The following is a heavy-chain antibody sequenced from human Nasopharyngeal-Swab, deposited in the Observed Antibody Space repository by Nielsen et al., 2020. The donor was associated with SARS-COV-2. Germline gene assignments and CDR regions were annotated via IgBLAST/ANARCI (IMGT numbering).Heavy chain of an antibody. J-gene: IGHJ4*02. V-gene: IGHV4-30-4*02. D-gene: IGHD3-22*01. CDR2: IYYSGST. CDR1: GGPISSGDYY. Sequence: SDTLSLTCTVSGGPISSGDYYWSWIRQPPGKGLERIGYIYYSGSTYYNPSLKSRVTISVDTSKNQFSLKLSSVTAADTAVYYCAREQYYYDSSGYYGPTGVDYWGQGTLVTVSS. CDR3: AREQYYYDSSGYYGPTGVDY.